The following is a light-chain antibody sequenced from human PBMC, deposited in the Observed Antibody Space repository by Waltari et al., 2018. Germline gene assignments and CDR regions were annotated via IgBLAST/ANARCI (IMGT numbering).Light chain of an antibody. CDR2: DTT. CDR1: TGAATTGHS. J-gene: IGLJ3*02. Sequence: QAVVTQEPSLTVSPGGTVTLTCGSSTGAATTGHSPYWFQQKPGQAPKTLIYDTTDRHSWTPARFSGSLVGDKAALTLSGAQPEDEADYYCFLSYSGARVFGGGTKLTVL. CDR3: FLSYSGARV. V-gene: IGLV7-46*01.